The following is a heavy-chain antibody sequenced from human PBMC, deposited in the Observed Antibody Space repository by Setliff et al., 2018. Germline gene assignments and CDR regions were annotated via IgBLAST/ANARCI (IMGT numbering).Heavy chain of an antibody. CDR3: TRDWGEAGSTNAFDI. J-gene: IGHJ3*02. Sequence: GGSLRLSCAASGVTFTKAWMSLVRQAPGKGLVWVSRVYTDGTITSYADSVKGRFTISRDNAKNTLHLQMNSLRAEDTAVYYCTRDWGEAGSTNAFDIWGQGTVVTVSS. CDR1: GVTFTKAW. D-gene: IGHD1-26*01. CDR2: VYTDGTIT. V-gene: IGHV3-74*01.